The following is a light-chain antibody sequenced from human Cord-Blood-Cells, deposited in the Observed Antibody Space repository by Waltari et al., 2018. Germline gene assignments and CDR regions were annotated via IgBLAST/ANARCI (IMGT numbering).Light chain of an antibody. V-gene: IGKV1-33*01. CDR2: DAS. J-gene: IGKJ2*01. CDR3: QQYDNLP. CDR1: QDISNY. Sequence: DIQMTQSPSSLSASVGDRVTITCRASQDISNYLNWYQQKPGKAPKLLIYDASNLETGVPSRFSGSGSGTDFTFTISSLQPEDIATYYCQQYDNLPFGQGTKLEIK.